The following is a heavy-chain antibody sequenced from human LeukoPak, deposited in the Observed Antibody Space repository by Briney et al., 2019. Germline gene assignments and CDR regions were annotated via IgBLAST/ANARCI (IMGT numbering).Heavy chain of an antibody. CDR3: ARVAAAGFRIDAFDI. D-gene: IGHD6-13*01. J-gene: IGHJ3*02. Sequence: ASVKVSCKASGYTFTGYYMHWVRQAPGQGLEWMGWISAYNGNTNYAQKLQGRVTMTTDTSTSTAYMELRSLRSDDTAVYYCARVAAAGFRIDAFDIWGQGTMVTVSS. CDR1: GYTFTGYY. V-gene: IGHV1-18*04. CDR2: ISAYNGNT.